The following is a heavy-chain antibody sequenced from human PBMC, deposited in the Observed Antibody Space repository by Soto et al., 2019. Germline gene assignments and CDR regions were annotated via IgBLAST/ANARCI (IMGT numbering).Heavy chain of an antibody. D-gene: IGHD2-2*01. CDR3: ARAERYCSSTSCSEDFQH. V-gene: IGHV3-53*02. Sequence: EVQLVETGGGLIQPGGSLRLSCAASGFTVSSNYMSWVRQAPGKGLEWVSVIYSGGSTYYADSVKGRFTISRDNSKNTLYLQMNSLRAEDTAVYYCARAERYCSSTSCSEDFQHWGQGTLVSVSS. CDR1: GFTVSSNY. J-gene: IGHJ1*01. CDR2: IYSGGST.